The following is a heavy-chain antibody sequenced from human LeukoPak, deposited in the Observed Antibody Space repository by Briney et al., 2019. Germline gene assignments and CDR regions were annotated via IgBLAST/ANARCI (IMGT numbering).Heavy chain of an antibody. CDR1: RFTATNNY. J-gene: IGHJ4*02. D-gene: IGHD3-3*01. CDR2: IYSGGST. CDR3: ARIECYDFWRGCARYYFDY. Sequence: GGSLSLSCAASRFTATNNYWSWLRQAPGKRLEWVSVIYSGGSTYYADSVKGRFTISRDNSKNTLYLQMNSLRAEDTAVYYCARIECYDFWRGCARYYFDYCGQGTLVTVSS. V-gene: IGHV3-66*01.